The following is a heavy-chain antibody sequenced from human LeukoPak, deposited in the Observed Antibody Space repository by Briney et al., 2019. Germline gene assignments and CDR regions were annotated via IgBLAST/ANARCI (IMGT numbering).Heavy chain of an antibody. Sequence: GGSLRLSCAASGFXFSSYNINWVRQAPGKGLEWVSSISSSGSYIYSADSVKGRFTISRDNAKNSLYLQMNSLRAEDTAVYYCARRRGTETGAFDIWGQGTMVTVSS. CDR1: GFXFSSYN. V-gene: IGHV3-21*01. D-gene: IGHD1-14*01. J-gene: IGHJ3*02. CDR2: ISSSGSYI. CDR3: ARRRGTETGAFDI.